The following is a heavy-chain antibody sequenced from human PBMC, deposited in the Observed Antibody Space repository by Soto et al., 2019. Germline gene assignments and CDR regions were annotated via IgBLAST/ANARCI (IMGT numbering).Heavy chain of an antibody. CDR1: GGTFSSSE. J-gene: IGHJ4*02. Sequence: QVQLVQSGAEVKKPGSSVKVSCKASGGTFSSSEINWVRQAPGQGLEWMGGIIPLFGTANYAQKLQGRITITADESTSTAYMELSSLRFEDTAVYYCAPQAGELLWYFDYWGQGTLVTVSS. D-gene: IGHD1-7*01. V-gene: IGHV1-69*01. CDR3: APQAGELLWYFDY. CDR2: IIPLFGTA.